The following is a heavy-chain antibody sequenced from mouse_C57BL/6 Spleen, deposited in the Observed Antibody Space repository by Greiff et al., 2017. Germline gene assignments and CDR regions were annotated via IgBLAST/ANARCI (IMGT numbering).Heavy chain of an antibody. D-gene: IGHD2-1*01. Sequence: EVQLQQSGPELVKPGASVKMSCKASGYTFTDYNMHWVKQSHGKSLEWIGYINPNNGGTSYNQKFKGKATLTVNKSSSPAYMELRSLTSEDSAVYYGARGRIYYGNPYYFDYWGQGTTLTVSS. V-gene: IGHV1-22*01. CDR1: GYTFTDYN. CDR3: ARGRIYYGNPYYFDY. J-gene: IGHJ2*01. CDR2: INPNNGGT.